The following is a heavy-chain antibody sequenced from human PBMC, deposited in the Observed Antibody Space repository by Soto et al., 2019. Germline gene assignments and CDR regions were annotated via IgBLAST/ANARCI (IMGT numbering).Heavy chain of an antibody. CDR3: ARTRITMVRGVTTGNWFDP. J-gene: IGHJ5*02. D-gene: IGHD3-10*01. CDR2: INHSGSN. Sequence: QVQLQQWGAGLLKPSETLSLTCAVYGGSFSGYYWSWIRQPPGKGLEWIGEINHSGSNNYNPSLKSRVTISVDTSKNQFSLKLSSVTAADTAVYYCARTRITMVRGVTTGNWFDPWGQGTLVTVSS. CDR1: GGSFSGYY. V-gene: IGHV4-34*01.